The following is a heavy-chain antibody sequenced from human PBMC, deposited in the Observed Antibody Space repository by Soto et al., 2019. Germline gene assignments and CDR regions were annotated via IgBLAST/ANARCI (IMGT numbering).Heavy chain of an antibody. V-gene: IGHV3-20*04. CDR3: ARWRTRSNWDPPGY. CDR1: GFTFRNYG. Sequence: GGSLRLSCAASGFTFRNYGMNWVRQAPGKGLEWVSRINWSGDSIGYADSVKGRFTISRDKAKNSLFLQMNSLRAEDTALYYCARWRTRSNWDPPGYWGQGTLVTVSS. CDR2: INWSGDSI. J-gene: IGHJ4*02. D-gene: IGHD1-1*01.